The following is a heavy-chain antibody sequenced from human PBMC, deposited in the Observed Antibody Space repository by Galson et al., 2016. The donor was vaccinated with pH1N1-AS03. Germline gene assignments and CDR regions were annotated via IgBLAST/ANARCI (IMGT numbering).Heavy chain of an antibody. Sequence: SLRLSCAASGFTLSGYWMTWVRQAPGKGLEWVANINQDESKKNYAVSVKGRFTISRDNSKNTLYLQINSLRAEDTAAYYCVRDDDSSGYYPDSWGRGTLVTVSS. D-gene: IGHD3-22*01. CDR2: INQDESKK. CDR1: GFTLSGYW. J-gene: IGHJ4*02. CDR3: VRDDDSSGYYPDS. V-gene: IGHV3-7*01.